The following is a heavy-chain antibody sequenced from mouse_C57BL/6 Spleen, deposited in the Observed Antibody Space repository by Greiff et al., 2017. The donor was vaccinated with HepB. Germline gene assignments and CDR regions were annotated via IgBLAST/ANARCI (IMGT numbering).Heavy chain of an antibody. J-gene: IGHJ1*03. CDR1: GYTFTSYW. V-gene: IGHV1-69*01. D-gene: IGHD1-1*01. CDR3: ARRDYYYGSSYWYFDV. Sequence: QVLLQQPGAELVMPGASVKLSCKASGYTFTSYWMHWVKQRPGQGLEWIGEIDPSDSYTNYNQKFKGKSTLTVDKSSSTAYMQLSSLTSEDSAVYYCARRDYYYGSSYWYFDVWGTGTTVTVSS. CDR2: IDPSDSYT.